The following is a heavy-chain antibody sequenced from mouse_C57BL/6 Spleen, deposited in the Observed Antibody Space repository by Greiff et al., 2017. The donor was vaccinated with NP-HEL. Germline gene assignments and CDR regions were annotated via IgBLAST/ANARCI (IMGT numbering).Heavy chain of an antibody. D-gene: IGHD2-1*01. CDR1: GFTFSDYG. V-gene: IGHV5-17*01. Sequence: EVKVVESGGGLVKPGGSLKLSCAASGFTFSDYGMHWVRQAPEKGLEWVAYISSGSSTIYYADTVKGRFTISRDNAKNTLFLQMTSLRSEDTAMYYCARRYYGNYDYAMDYWGQGTSVTVSS. CDR2: ISSGSSTI. J-gene: IGHJ4*01. CDR3: ARRYYGNYDYAMDY.